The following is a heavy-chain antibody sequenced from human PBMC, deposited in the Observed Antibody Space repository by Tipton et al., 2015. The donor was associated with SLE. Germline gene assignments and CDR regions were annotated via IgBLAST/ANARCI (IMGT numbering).Heavy chain of an antibody. V-gene: IGHV3-21*01. Sequence: QLVQSGGGVVRPGGSLRLSCAASGFTFSSYSMNWVRQAPGKGLEWVSSISSSSSYIYYADSVKGRFTISRDSAKNSLYLQMNSLRVEDTAVYYCAANLEWLPPEYWGQGTLVTVSS. J-gene: IGHJ4*02. CDR2: ISSSSSYI. CDR1: GFTFSSYS. CDR3: AANLEWLPPEY. D-gene: IGHD3-3*01.